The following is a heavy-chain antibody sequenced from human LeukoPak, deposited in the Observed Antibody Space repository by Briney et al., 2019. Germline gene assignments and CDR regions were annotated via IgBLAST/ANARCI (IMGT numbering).Heavy chain of an antibody. CDR1: GYIFSSYG. D-gene: IGHD5-24*01. V-gene: IGHV1-18*01. CDR3: GRVRGDVERFHYFFMDL. Sequence: ASVKVSCKASGYIFSSYGISWVRRAPGQGLEWRGWISAYNDNTHYAQSFQGRVTMTRDTSTTTAYMVLKSLRSEEHGLFFWGRVRGDVERFHYFFMDLGGGGSTVPVSS. J-gene: IGHJ6*03. CDR2: ISAYNDNT.